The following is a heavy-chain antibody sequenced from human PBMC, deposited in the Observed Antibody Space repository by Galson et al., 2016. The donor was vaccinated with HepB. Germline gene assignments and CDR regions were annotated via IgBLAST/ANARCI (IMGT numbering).Heavy chain of an antibody. CDR3: SREMTGSYFD. D-gene: IGHD3-10*01. Sequence: SLRLSCAASGFTFNAHWMNWVRQAPGKGLEWVANIRGDGIVSYYAESVRGRFTNSRDNAKNSLYLQMNGLRVDETAVYYCSREMTGSYFDWGQGTLVTVSS. V-gene: IGHV3-7*01. CDR1: GFTFNAHW. CDR2: IRGDGIVS. J-gene: IGHJ1*01.